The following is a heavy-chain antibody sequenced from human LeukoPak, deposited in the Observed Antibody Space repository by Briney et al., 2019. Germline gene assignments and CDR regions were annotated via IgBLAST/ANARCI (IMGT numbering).Heavy chain of an antibody. D-gene: IGHD2-15*01. CDR2: IYTRGST. CDR3: VRVGYYCSGGSCYYFDY. J-gene: IGHJ4*02. V-gene: IGHV4-61*02. Sequence: SQTLSLTCTVSGGSISSGSYYWSWIRQPAGKGLEWIGRIYTRGSTNYNPSLKSRVTISVDTSKNQFSLKLSSVTAADTAVYYCVRVGYYCSGGSCYYFDYWGQGTLVTVSS. CDR1: GGSISSGSYY.